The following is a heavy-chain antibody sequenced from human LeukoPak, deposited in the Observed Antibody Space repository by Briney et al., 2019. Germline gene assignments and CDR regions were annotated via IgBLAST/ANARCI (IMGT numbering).Heavy chain of an antibody. CDR3: AKADYFDY. CDR1: GFTFSSYA. CDR2: ISYDGSNK. V-gene: IGHV3-30*04. Sequence: GGSLRLSCAASGFTFSSYAMHWVRQAPGKGLEWVAVISYDGSNKYYADSVKGRFTISRDNSKNTLYLQMNSLRAEDTAVYYCAKADYFDYWGQGTLVTVSS. J-gene: IGHJ4*02.